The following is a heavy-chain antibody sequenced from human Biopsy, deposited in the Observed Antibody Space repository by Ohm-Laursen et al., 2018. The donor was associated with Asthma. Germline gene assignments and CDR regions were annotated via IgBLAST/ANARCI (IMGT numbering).Heavy chain of an antibody. CDR3: AREGIAVAHFDY. CDR2: ISYDGSNK. CDR1: GFTFSSYA. J-gene: IGHJ4*02. D-gene: IGHD6-19*01. V-gene: IGHV3-30-3*01. Sequence: SLRLSCAASGFTFSSYAMHWVRQAPGKGLEWVAVISYDGSNKYYADSVKGRFTVSRDNSKNTLYLQMNSLRAEDTAVYYCAREGIAVAHFDYWGQGTLVTVSS.